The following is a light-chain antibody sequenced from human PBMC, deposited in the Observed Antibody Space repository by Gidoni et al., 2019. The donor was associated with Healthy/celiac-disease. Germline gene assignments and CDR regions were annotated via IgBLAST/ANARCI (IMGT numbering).Light chain of an antibody. J-gene: IGKJ4*01. CDR1: QYISNY. V-gene: IGKV1-33*01. CDR3: QQYANLPPFT. Sequence: DIQMAESPSSLSASVGDRVTIPCPASQYISNYLNWYQQKPGKAPKLLIYEASNLETGVPERFSGSGSGTDFTFTISSLQPEDIGTYYCQQYANLPPFTFGGGTKVEIK. CDR2: EAS.